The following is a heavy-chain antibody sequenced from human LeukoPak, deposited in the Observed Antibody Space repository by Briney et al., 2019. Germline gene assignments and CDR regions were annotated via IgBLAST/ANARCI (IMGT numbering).Heavy chain of an antibody. CDR1: GFTFSSYG. J-gene: IGHJ4*02. CDR2: INDSGGST. CDR3: AKPAISSRGWYYDY. Sequence: GGSLRLSCAASGFTFSSYGMHWVRQAPGKGLEWVSAINDSGGSTYYADSVKGRFTISRDNSKNTLYLQMNSLRAEDTAVYYCAKPAISSRGWYYDYWGQGTLVTVSS. D-gene: IGHD6-19*01. V-gene: IGHV3-23*01.